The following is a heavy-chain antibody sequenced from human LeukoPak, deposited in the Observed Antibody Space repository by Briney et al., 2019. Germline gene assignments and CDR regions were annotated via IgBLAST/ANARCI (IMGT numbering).Heavy chain of an antibody. CDR3: ATLTHYYDSSGYSYWYFDL. D-gene: IGHD3-22*01. CDR1: GGSISSYY. J-gene: IGHJ2*01. Sequence: PSETLSLTCTVSGGSISSYYWSWIRQPPGKGLEWIGYIYYSGSTNYNPSLKSRVTISVDTSKNQFSLKLSSVTAADTAVYYCATLTHYYDSSGYSYWYFDLWGRGTLVTVSS. V-gene: IGHV4-59*01. CDR2: IYYSGST.